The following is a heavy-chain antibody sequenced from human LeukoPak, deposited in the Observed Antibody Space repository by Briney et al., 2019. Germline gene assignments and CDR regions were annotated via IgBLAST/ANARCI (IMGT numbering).Heavy chain of an antibody. Sequence: GGSLRLSCAAFGFTFSSFAMSWVRQAPGKGLEWVSSISVSGGSTYYPDSVKGRFTISRDNSKNTVYLQMNSLRAEDTAVYYCAHASISGLQYDYWGQGTLVTVSS. CDR2: ISVSGGST. CDR3: AHASISGLQYDY. D-gene: IGHD5-12*01. V-gene: IGHV3-23*01. J-gene: IGHJ4*02. CDR1: GFTFSSFA.